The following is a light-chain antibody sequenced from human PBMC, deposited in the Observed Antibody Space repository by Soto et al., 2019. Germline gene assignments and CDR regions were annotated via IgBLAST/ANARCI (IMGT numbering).Light chain of an antibody. CDR2: GAS. CDR3: QQDNNWPPFT. J-gene: IGKJ5*01. CDR1: QSVDSN. V-gene: IGKV3D-15*01. Sequence: EIVMTQSPATLSVSPGERATLSCRASQSVDSNLAWYQQKPGQAPRLLIFGASTRATGIPARFSGSGSGTDFTLTISSLQSEDFGVYYCQQDNNWPPFTFGQGTRL.